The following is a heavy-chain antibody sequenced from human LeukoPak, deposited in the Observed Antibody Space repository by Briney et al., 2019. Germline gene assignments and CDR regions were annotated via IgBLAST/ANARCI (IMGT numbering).Heavy chain of an antibody. D-gene: IGHD6-19*01. CDR1: GSRFTSYW. CDR3: ARGEQWLEFDY. J-gene: IGHJ4*02. V-gene: IGHV5-10-1*01. Sequence: GVPLRISCKGSGSRFTSYWISWVRQMPGKGLEWMGRIDPSDSYTNYSPSFQGHVTISADKSISTAYLQWSSLKASDTAMYYCARGEQWLEFDYWGQGTLVTVSS. CDR2: IDPSDSYT.